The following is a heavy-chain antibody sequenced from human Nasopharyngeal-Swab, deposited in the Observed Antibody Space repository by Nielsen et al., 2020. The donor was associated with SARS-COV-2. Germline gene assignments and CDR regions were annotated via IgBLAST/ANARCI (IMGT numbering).Heavy chain of an antibody. Sequence: SVKVSCKTSGGTFSSYGISWVRQAPGEGLEWMGGIIPVLPITRYAQKFRDRVTITADTSTSTAYMELSSLRSEDTATYYCARGGWLRRDYYYVYYYMDVWGQGTTVTVSS. CDR3: ARGGWLRRDYYYVYYYMDV. J-gene: IGHJ6*03. V-gene: IGHV1-69*10. CDR2: IIPVLPIT. D-gene: IGHD5-24*01. CDR1: GGTFSSYG.